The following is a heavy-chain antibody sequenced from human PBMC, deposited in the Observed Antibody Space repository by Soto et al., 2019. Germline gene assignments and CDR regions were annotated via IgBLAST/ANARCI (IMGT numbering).Heavy chain of an antibody. D-gene: IGHD4-17*01. CDR3: ASRVDYGDFGPDF. Sequence: EVHLLESGGGLVQPGGSLRLSCAASGFTFSNHGMTWVRQAPGKGLECVSGISGNGLNTYYADSVKGRFTISRDNSRNRMYLQMNSLRVEDAALYYCASRVDYGDFGPDFSGQGTMVTVSS. V-gene: IGHV3-23*01. J-gene: IGHJ3*01. CDR2: ISGNGLNT. CDR1: GFTFSNHG.